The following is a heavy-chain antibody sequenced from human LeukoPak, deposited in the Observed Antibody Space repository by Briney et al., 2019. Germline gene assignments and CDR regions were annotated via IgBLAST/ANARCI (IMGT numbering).Heavy chain of an antibody. V-gene: IGHV4-30-4*01. CDR2: IYYSVST. D-gene: IGHD2-21*02. Sequence: SETLSLTCTVSGASISSGGYCWSWIRQPPGKGLEWIGYIYYSVSTYYNPSLKSRVTISVDTSKNQFSLKLSSVTAADTAVYYCAREYGDDNWFDPWGQGTLVTVSS. CDR3: AREYGDDNWFDP. CDR1: GASISSGGYC. J-gene: IGHJ5*02.